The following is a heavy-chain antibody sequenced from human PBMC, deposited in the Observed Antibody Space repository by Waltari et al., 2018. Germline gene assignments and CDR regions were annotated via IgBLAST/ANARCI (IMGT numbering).Heavy chain of an antibody. Sequence: QVQLVQSGAEVKTPGASVKVSCKASGYTFRGHYKHWVRQAPGQGLEWMGWIDPNNGGTTFAQNFQGRVTMARDTSISTAYMELSRLKSDDTAVYYCARSDDFWSGYPYYFDYWGQGALVTVSS. CDR3: ARSDDFWSGYPYYFDY. D-gene: IGHD3-3*01. CDR1: GYTFRGHY. CDR2: IDPNNGGT. J-gene: IGHJ4*02. V-gene: IGHV1-2*02.